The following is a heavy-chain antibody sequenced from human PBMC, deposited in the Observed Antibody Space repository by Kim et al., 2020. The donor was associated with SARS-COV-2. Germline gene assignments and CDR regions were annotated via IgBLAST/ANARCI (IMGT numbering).Heavy chain of an antibody. CDR2: IIPIFGTA. J-gene: IGHJ3*02. CDR3: ARGTFRGYSYGGSAFGI. CDR1: GGTFSSYA. Sequence: SVKVSCKASGGTFSSYAISWVRQAPGQGLEWMGGIIPIFGTANYAQKFQGRVTITADESTSTAYMELSSLRSEDTAVYYCARGTFRGYSYGGSAFGIWGQGKMVTVSS. D-gene: IGHD5-18*01. V-gene: IGHV1-69*13.